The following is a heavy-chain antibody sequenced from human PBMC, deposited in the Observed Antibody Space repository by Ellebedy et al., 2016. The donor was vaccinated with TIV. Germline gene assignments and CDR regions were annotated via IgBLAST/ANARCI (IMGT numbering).Heavy chain of an antibody. Sequence: GESLKISCAASGFTVSSNYMSWVRQAPGKGLEWVSVIYSGGSTYYADSVKGRFTISRDNSKNTLYLQMNSLRAEDTAVYYCARDRVGVFAGRYYYYGMDVWGQGTTVTVSS. V-gene: IGHV3-53*01. CDR2: IYSGGST. J-gene: IGHJ6*02. D-gene: IGHD1-26*01. CDR1: GFTVSSNY. CDR3: ARDRVGVFAGRYYYYGMDV.